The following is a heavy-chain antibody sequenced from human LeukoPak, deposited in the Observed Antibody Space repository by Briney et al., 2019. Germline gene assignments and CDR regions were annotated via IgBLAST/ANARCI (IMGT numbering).Heavy chain of an antibody. Sequence: VASVKVSCKASGGTFSSYAISWVRQAPGQGLEWMGGIIPIFGTANYAQKFQGRVTITTDESTSTAYMELRSLRSDDTAVYYCARDPWITMVRGVITDLDYWGQGTLVTVSS. D-gene: IGHD3-10*01. V-gene: IGHV1-69*05. CDR3: ARDPWITMVRGVITDLDY. CDR2: IIPIFGTA. J-gene: IGHJ4*02. CDR1: GGTFSSYA.